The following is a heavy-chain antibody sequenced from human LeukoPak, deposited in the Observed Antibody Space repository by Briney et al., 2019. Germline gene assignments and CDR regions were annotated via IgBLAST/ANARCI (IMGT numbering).Heavy chain of an antibody. V-gene: IGHV4-59*01. CDR1: GASFSSYS. J-gene: IGHJ5*02. CDR2: IYYSGST. Sequence: PSETLSLTCTVSGASFSSYSCHWLRQPPGKGLEWIGYIYYSGSTNYNPSLKSRVTISVDTPKNQFSLKLSSVTAADTAVYYCARVPYSGYVNWFDPWGQGTLVTVSS. D-gene: IGHD5-12*01. CDR3: ARVPYSGYVNWFDP.